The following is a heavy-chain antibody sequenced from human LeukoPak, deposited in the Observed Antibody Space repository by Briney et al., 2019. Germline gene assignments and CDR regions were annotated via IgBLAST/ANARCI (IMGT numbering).Heavy chain of an antibody. CDR1: GGSISSGGYY. CDR2: IYYSGST. D-gene: IGHD1-1*01. Sequence: PSETLSLTCTVSGGSISSGGYYWSWIRQHPGKGLEWIGYIYYSGSTNYNPSLKSRVTISVDTSKNQFSLKLSSVTAADTAVYYCARHAFPNWSLRMVYYFDYWGQGTLVTVSS. CDR3: ARHAFPNWSLRMVYYFDY. V-gene: IGHV4-61*08. J-gene: IGHJ4*02.